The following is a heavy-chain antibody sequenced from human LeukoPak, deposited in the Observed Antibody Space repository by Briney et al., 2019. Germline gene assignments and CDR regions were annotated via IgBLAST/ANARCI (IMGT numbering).Heavy chain of an antibody. V-gene: IGHV4-4*02. Sequence: SETLSLTCGVSGGPIDITNYWSWVRQAPGKGLEWIGEISHDGTRNYNPSLRSRVAMSLDRANNQFSLSLTSVTAADTAVYYCTRENRPFCPFAYWGQGVLVTVSS. D-gene: IGHD2/OR15-2a*01. CDR1: GGPIDITNY. CDR3: TRENRPFCPFAY. CDR2: ISHDGTR. J-gene: IGHJ4*02.